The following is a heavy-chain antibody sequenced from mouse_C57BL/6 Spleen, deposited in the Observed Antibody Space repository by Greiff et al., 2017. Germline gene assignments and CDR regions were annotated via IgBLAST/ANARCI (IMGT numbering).Heavy chain of an antibody. D-gene: IGHD2-1*01. CDR3: ARWTYGNYAYYFDY. V-gene: IGHV1-81*01. CDR1: GYTFTSYG. J-gene: IGHJ2*01. CDR2: IYPRSGNT. Sequence: VKLQESGAELARPGASVKMSCKASGYTFTSYGISWVKQRTGQGLEWIGEIYPRSGNTYYNEKFKGKATLTADKSSSTAYMELRSLTSEDSAVYFCARWTYGNYAYYFDYWGQGTTLTVSS.